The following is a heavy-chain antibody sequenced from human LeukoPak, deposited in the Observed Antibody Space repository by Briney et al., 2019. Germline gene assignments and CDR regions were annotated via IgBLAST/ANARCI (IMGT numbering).Heavy chain of an antibody. D-gene: IGHD5-18*01. CDR2: INPSGGST. Sequence: ASVKVSCKASGYTFTSYYMHWVRQAPGQGLEWMGIINPSGGSTSYAQKFQGRVTMTRDTSTSTVYMELSSLRSEDTAVYYCARTADLGSDTAMVLYGLSPRGMDVWGQGTTVTVSS. CDR3: ARTADLGSDTAMVLYGLSPRGMDV. CDR1: GYTFTSYY. J-gene: IGHJ6*02. V-gene: IGHV1-46*01.